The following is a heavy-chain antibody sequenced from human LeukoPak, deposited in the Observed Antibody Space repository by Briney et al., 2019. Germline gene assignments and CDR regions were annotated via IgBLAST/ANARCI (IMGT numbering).Heavy chain of an antibody. CDR2: TSLRGLT. CDR1: GGSISGTNW. Sequence: SGTLSLTCGVSGGSISGTNWWSWVRQPPGQGLEWIGETSLRGLTNYNPSLRSRLTMSLDESKNQVSLNLTSVAAADTAVYYCSRESGPFSPFGFWGQGTLVSVHS. J-gene: IGHJ4*02. CDR3: SRESGPFSPFGF. V-gene: IGHV4-4*02. D-gene: IGHD1-26*01.